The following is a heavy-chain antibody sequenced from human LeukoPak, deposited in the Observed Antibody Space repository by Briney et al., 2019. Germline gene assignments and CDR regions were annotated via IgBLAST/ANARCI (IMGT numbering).Heavy chain of an antibody. CDR2: INPNSGGA. D-gene: IGHD3-10*01. CDR1: GGTFSSYA. V-gene: IGHV1-2*06. J-gene: IGHJ4*02. Sequence: ASVKVSCKASGGTFSSYAISWVRQAPGQGLEWMGRINPNSGGANYAQNFQGRVSMTRDTSISTGYMELSRLRSDDTAIYYCARDEITMVRGVHIDYWGQGTLVTVSS. CDR3: ARDEITMVRGVHIDY.